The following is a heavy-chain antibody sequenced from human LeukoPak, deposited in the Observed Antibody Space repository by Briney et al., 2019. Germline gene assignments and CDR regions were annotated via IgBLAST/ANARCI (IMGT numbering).Heavy chain of an antibody. CDR2: IYYTGST. Sequence: SETLSLTCTVSGGSISSSSYYWGWIRQPPGMGLEWIGNIYYTGSTYYNPSLNSRVTISVDTSKNQFSLKLSSVTAADTAVYYCARGAHDSSGYSPAQYNWFDPWGQGTLVTVSS. J-gene: IGHJ5*02. CDR1: GGSISSSSYY. V-gene: IGHV4-39*01. CDR3: ARGAHDSSGYSPAQYNWFDP. D-gene: IGHD3-22*01.